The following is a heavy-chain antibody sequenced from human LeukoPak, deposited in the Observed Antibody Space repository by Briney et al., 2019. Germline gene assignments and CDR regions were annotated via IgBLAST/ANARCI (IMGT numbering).Heavy chain of an antibody. CDR3: ATALKNVLLWFGEFLVY. Sequence: GGSLRLSCAASGFTFSSYAIHWVRQAPGKGLEWVAVISLDGNNKYYADSVKGRFTISRDNSKNTLYLQMNNLGPEDTAVYHCATALKNVLLWFGEFLVYWGQGTPVTVSS. D-gene: IGHD3-10*01. CDR2: ISLDGNNK. V-gene: IGHV3-30-3*01. CDR1: GFTFSSYA. J-gene: IGHJ4*02.